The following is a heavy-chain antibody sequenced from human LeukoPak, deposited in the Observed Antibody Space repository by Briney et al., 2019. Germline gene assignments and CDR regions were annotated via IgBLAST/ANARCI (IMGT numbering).Heavy chain of an antibody. J-gene: IGHJ4*02. V-gene: IGHV3-66*01. CDR1: GFTVSSNY. CDR3: ARDTYYYDSSGYRGGYFDY. CDR2: IYSGGST. Sequence: TGGSLRLSCAASGFTVSSNYMSWVRQAPGKGLEWVSVIYSGGSTYYADSVEGRFTISRDNSKNTLYLQMNSLRAEDTAVYYCARDTYYYDSSGYRGGYFDYWGQGTLVTVSS. D-gene: IGHD3-22*01.